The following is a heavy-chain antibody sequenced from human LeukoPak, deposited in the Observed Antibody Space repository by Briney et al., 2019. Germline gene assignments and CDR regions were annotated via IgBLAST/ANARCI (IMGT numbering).Heavy chain of an antibody. CDR1: GFSFSSYG. D-gene: IGHD2-2*01. CDR2: IYSSGST. V-gene: IGHV3-NL1*01. CDR3: ARDKLPAPWDGMDV. Sequence: GGSLRLSWAASGFSFSSYGMHWVRQAPGKGLEWVSVIYSSGSTYYADSVKGRFTISRDNSKNTLYLQMNSLRPEDTAVYYCARDKLPAPWDGMDVWGQGTTVTVSS. J-gene: IGHJ6*02.